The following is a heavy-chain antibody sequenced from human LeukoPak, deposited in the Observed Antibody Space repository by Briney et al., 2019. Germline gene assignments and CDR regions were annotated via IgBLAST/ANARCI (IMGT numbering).Heavy chain of an antibody. D-gene: IGHD2-15*01. V-gene: IGHV3-15*01. Sequence: GGSLRLCCAASGFTFSNAWMSWVRQAPGKGLEWVGRIKSKTDGGTTDYATPVKGRFTISRDDSTNTLYLQMNSLKTEDTAVYYCTTGYCSGGSCYPDAFDIWGQGTMVTVSS. CDR1: GFTFSNAW. J-gene: IGHJ3*02. CDR3: TTGYCSGGSCYPDAFDI. CDR2: IKSKTDGGTT.